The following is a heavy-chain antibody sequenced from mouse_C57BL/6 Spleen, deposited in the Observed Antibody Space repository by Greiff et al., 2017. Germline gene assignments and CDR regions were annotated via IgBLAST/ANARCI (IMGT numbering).Heavy chain of an antibody. D-gene: IGHD1-1*01. CDR2: IHPNSGST. CDR3: ARLPDYYGSSHWYFDV. V-gene: IGHV1-64*01. J-gene: IGHJ1*03. CDR1: GYTFTSYW. Sequence: QVHVKQPGAELVKPGASVKLSCKASGYTFTSYWMHWVKQRPGQGLEWIGMIHPNSGSTNYNEKFKSKATLTVDKSSSTAYMQLSSLTSEDSAVYYCARLPDYYGSSHWYFDVWGTGTTVTVSS.